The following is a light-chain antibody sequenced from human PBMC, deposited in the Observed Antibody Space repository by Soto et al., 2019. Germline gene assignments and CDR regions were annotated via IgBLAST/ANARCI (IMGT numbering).Light chain of an antibody. CDR3: NSYVGNNNFV. CDR2: EVS. CDR1: SSDVGGYNY. Sequence: QSALTQPPSASGCPGQSVTISCTGTSSDVGGYNYVSWYQQHPGKAPKLMIYEVSKRPSGVPDRFSGSKSGNTASLTVSGLQAEDEADYYCNSYVGNNNFVFGTGTKVTVL. V-gene: IGLV2-8*01. J-gene: IGLJ1*01.